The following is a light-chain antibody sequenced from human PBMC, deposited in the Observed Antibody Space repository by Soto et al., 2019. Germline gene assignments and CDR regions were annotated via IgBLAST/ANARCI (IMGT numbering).Light chain of an antibody. CDR3: QTWGTGIPGV. CDR2: LNSDGSH. Sequence: QSALTQSPSASASLGASVKLTCTLSSGHSSYAIAWHQQQPEKGPRYLMKLNSDGSHSKGDGIPDRFSGSSSGAERYLTISSLQSEDEADYYCQTWGTGIPGVFGGGTKLTVL. V-gene: IGLV4-69*01. J-gene: IGLJ3*02. CDR1: SGHSSYA.